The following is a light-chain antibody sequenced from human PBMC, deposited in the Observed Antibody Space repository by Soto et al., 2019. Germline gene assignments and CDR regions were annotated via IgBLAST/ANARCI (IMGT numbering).Light chain of an antibody. CDR1: QGISNY. Sequence: DIQMTQSPSSLSASVGDRVTITCRSSQGISNYVAWYQQKPGKVPKLLIYAASTLQSGVPSRFSGSGSGTDVTLTISSLLPEDVATYYCHKYNSAPLTCGGGTKVEIK. J-gene: IGKJ4*01. V-gene: IGKV1-27*01. CDR3: HKYNSAPLT. CDR2: AAS.